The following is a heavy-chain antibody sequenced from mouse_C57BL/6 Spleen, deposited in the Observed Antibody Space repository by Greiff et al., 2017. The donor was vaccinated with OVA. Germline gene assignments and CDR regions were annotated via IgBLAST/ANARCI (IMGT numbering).Heavy chain of an antibody. CDR3: ARGMVTTTGQDY. CDR1: GYTFTDYY. D-gene: IGHD2-2*01. J-gene: IGHJ2*01. V-gene: IGHV1-26*01. Sequence: EVQLQQSGPELVKPGASVKISCKASGYTFTDYYMNWVKQSHGKSLEWIGDINPNNGGTSYNQKFKGKATLTVDKSSSTAYMELRSLTSEDSAVYYCARGMVTTTGQDYWGQGTTLTVSS. CDR2: INPNNGGT.